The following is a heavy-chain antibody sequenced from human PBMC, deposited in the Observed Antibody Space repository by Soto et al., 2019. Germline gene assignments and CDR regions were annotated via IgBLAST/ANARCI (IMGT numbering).Heavy chain of an antibody. J-gene: IGHJ6*02. CDR3: MRPAPRGRHYFYFGMDV. CDR1: GFTFSSYA. V-gene: IGHV3-23*01. CDR2: ISSSGGST. D-gene: IGHD3-10*01. Sequence: EVQLLESGGGLVQPGGSLRLSCAASGFTFSSYAMSWVRQAPGKGLEWVSGISSSGGSTYYADSVKGRFTISRDNSKNTLFLRMNRPRVEDTAVYYCMRPAPRGRHYFYFGMDVWGQGITVTVSS.